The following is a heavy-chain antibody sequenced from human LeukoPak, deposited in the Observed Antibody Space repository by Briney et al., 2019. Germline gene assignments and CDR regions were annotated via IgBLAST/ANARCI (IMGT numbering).Heavy chain of an antibody. CDR2: IYSGGST. V-gene: IGHV3-66*04. CDR1: GFTVSSNY. CDR3: ARHSSYGSDY. D-gene: IGHD6-6*01. Sequence: PGGSLRLSCAASGFTVSSNYMSWVRQAPGKGLEWVSVIYSGGSTYYADSVKGRFTISRDNSKNTLYLQMNSLKASDTAMYYCARHSSYGSDYWGQGTLVTVSS. J-gene: IGHJ4*02.